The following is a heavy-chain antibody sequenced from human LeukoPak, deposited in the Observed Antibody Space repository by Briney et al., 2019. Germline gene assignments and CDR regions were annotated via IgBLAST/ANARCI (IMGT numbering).Heavy chain of an antibody. D-gene: IGHD3-22*01. J-gene: IGHJ2*01. CDR2: IYTSGST. V-gene: IGHV4-4*09. Sequence: PSETLSLTCTVSGGSISSYYWSWIRQPPGKGLEWIGYIYTSGSTNYNPSLKSRVTISVDTSKNQFSLKLSSVTAADTAVYYCARHFGGDSSGYYPLWYFDLWGRGTLVTVSS. CDR1: GGSISSYY. CDR3: ARHFGGDSSGYYPLWYFDL.